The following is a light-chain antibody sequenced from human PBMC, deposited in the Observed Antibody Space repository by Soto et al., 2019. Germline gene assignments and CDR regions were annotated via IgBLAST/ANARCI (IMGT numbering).Light chain of an antibody. J-gene: IGKJ3*01. CDR3: QQYGSSPFT. CDR1: QSVSSSY. CDR2: GAS. V-gene: IGKV3-20*01. Sequence: EIVLTQSPGTLSLSPGERATLSCRASQSVSSSYLDWYQQKPGQAPRLLIYGASSRATGIPDRFSGSGSGTDFTLTISRLEPADFAVYYCQQYGSSPFTFGPGTKVDIK.